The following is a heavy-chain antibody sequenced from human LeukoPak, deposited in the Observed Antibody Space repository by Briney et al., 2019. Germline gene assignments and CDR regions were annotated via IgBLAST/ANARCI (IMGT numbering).Heavy chain of an antibody. J-gene: IGHJ4*02. CDR1: GFTFSSYG. CDR3: TGDTAMVTDY. Sequence: GGSLRLSCAASGFTFSSYGMHWVRQAPGKGLEWVAVISYDGSNKYYADSVKGRFTISRDNSKNTLYLQMNSLRAEDTAVYCCTGDTAMVTDYWGQGTLVTVSS. D-gene: IGHD5-18*01. CDR2: ISYDGSNK. V-gene: IGHV3-30*03.